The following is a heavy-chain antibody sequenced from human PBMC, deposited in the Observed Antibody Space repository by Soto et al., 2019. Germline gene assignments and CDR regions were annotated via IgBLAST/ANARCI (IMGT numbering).Heavy chain of an antibody. V-gene: IGHV1-3*01. CDR2: INAGNGNT. CDR1: GYTFTSYA. J-gene: IGHJ5*02. CDR3: ARGVLMAYSYDP. Sequence: ASVKVSCKASGYTFTSYAMHWVRQAPGQRLEWMGWINAGNGNTKYSQKLQGRVTITRDTSASTAYMELGSLRSGDTAVYYCARGVLMAYSYDPWGQGTLVTVSS. D-gene: IGHD2-8*01.